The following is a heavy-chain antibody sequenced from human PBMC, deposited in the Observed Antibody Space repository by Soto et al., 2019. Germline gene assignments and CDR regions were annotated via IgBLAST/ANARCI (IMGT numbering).Heavy chain of an antibody. V-gene: IGHV4-4*07. CDR2: IYTSGST. CDR1: GGSISSYY. Sequence: PSETLSLTCTVSGGSISSYYWSWIRQPAGKGLEWIGRIYTSGSTNYNPSLKSRVTMSVDTSKNQFSLKLSSVTAADTAVYYCARGQDSSGPMGDYYGMDVWGQGTTVTV. CDR3: ARGQDSSGPMGDYYGMDV. J-gene: IGHJ6*02. D-gene: IGHD6-19*01.